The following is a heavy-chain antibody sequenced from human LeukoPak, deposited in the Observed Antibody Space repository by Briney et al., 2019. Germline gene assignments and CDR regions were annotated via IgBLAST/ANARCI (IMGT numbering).Heavy chain of an antibody. J-gene: IGHJ4*02. CDR2: IRYDGSNK. CDR3: AKSSGPKYSSSWYDY. D-gene: IGHD6-13*01. Sequence: GGSLRLSCAASGFTFSSYGMHWVRQAPGKGLEWVAFIRYDGSNKYYADSVKGRFTISRDNSKNTLYLQMNSLRAEDTAVYYCAKSSGPKYSSSWYDYWGQGTLVTVSS. CDR1: GFTFSSYG. V-gene: IGHV3-30*02.